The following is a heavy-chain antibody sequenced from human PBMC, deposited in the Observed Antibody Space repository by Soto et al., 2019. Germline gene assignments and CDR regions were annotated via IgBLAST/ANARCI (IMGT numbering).Heavy chain of an antibody. Sequence: QITLKESGPTLVKPTQTLTLICTFSGFSLSSSGVGVGWIRQPPRKALEWVALIYLDDTKRYSPSLKSGLTITKATSKDQVVLTMTNMDPVDTATYYCAHIRVTMIVGAGYFQHWGQGTLVTVSS. CDR3: AHIRVTMIVGAGYFQH. D-gene: IGHD3-22*01. CDR2: IYLDDTK. CDR1: GFSLSSSGVG. V-gene: IGHV2-5*02. J-gene: IGHJ1*01.